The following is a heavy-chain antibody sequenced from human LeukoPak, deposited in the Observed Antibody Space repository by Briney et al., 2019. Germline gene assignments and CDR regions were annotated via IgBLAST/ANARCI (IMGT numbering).Heavy chain of an antibody. CDR3: ARDDTTYYDYIWGSYRSPYFDY. D-gene: IGHD3-16*02. CDR2: ISSSSSTT. Sequence: PAGGSLRLSCAASGFTFSSYSMNWVRQAPGKGLEWVSYISSSSSTTYYADPVKGRFTISRDNAKNSLYLQMNSLRDEDTAVYYCARDDTTYYDYIWGSYRSPYFDYWGQGTLVTVSS. V-gene: IGHV3-48*02. CDR1: GFTFSSYS. J-gene: IGHJ4*02.